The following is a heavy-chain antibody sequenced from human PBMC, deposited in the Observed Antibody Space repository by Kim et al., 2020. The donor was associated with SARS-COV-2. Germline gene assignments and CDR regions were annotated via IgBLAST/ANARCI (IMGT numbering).Heavy chain of an antibody. Sequence: SETLSLTCTVSGGPITNYYWSWIRQPPGKRLEWIGYIYDSESVTYNPSLKSRVTMSVDSSKNQFSLRLTSVPAADSAMYYCARSGYYYKSEFDYWGQGIQVTVSS. J-gene: IGHJ4*02. V-gene: IGHV4-4*09. CDR2: IYDSESV. CDR3: ARSGYYYKSEFDY. CDR1: GGPITNYY. D-gene: IGHD1-26*01.